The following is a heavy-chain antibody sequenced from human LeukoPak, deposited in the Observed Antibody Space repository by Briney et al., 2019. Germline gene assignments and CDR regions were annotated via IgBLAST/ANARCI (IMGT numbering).Heavy chain of an antibody. CDR3: ARVDWGAALDY. V-gene: IGHV1-69*06. J-gene: IGHJ4*02. D-gene: IGHD3-9*01. Sequence: SVKVSCKASGYTFNSYGISWVRQAPGQGLEWMGGIIPIFGTANYAQKFQGRVTITADKSTSTAYMELSSLRSEDTAVYYCARVDWGAALDYWGQGTLVTVSS. CDR2: IIPIFGTA. CDR1: GYTFNSYG.